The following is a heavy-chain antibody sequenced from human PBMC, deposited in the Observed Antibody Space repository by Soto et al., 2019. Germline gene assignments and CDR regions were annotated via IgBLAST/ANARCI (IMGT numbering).Heavy chain of an antibody. D-gene: IGHD4-17*01. CDR1: GYTFTSYD. CDR3: AREIDYEGVDY. CDR2: MNPNSVNT. J-gene: IGHJ4*02. Sequence: EASVKVSCKTSGYTFTSYDINWVRQATGQGLEWMGWMNPNSVNTGYAQKFQGRVTMTRNTSISTAYMELSSLRSEDTAMYYCAREIDYEGVDYWGQGTLVTVSS. V-gene: IGHV1-8*01.